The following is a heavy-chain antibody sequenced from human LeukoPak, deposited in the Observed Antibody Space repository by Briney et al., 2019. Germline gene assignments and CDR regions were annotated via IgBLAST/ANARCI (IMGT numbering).Heavy chain of an antibody. CDR3: ARVVVRGVNWFDP. J-gene: IGHJ5*02. CDR2: ISANNGNT. D-gene: IGHD3-10*01. CDR1: GYTFTSYG. V-gene: IGHV1-18*04. Sequence: ASVKVSCKASGYTFTSYGIGWVRQAPGQGLEWMGWISANNGNTNYAQKFQGRVTTTTDTSTSTVYMELRSLTSDDTAVYYCARVVVRGVNWFDPWGQGTLVTVSS.